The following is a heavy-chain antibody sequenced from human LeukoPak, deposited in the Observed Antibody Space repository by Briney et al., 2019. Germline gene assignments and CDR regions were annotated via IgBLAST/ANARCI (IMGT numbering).Heavy chain of an antibody. Sequence: GGSLRLSCAASGLTVSANYMSWVRQAPGKGLEWVSSISSSSSYIYYADSVKGRFTISRDNAKNSLYLQMNSLRAEDTAVYYCANYDYWGQGTLVTVSS. CDR1: GLTVSANY. CDR2: ISSSSSYI. V-gene: IGHV3-21*01. J-gene: IGHJ4*02. CDR3: ANYDY.